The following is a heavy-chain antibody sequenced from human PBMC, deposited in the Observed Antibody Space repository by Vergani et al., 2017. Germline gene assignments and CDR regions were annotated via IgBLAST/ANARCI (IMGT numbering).Heavy chain of an antibody. CDR1: GSTFSSHA. D-gene: IGHD5-24*01. V-gene: IGHV3-23*01. J-gene: IGHJ4*02. CDR3: GRGSDNYN. CDR2: IKNNGDRT. Sequence: EVQLLQSEGAVVQPGGSLRLSCVAFGSTFSSHAMSWVRQGHGQGLEWVSSIKNNGDRTHYADSVKGRFTISRDNSKNTLYLQMNSLRVEDTAVYYCGRGSDNYNWGQGTLVTVSS.